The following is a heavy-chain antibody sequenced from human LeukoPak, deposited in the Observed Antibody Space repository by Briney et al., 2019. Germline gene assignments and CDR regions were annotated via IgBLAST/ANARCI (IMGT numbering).Heavy chain of an antibody. V-gene: IGHV3-73*01. CDR2: IRSKANSYAT. CDR3: TGSSGWSY. J-gene: IGHJ4*02. D-gene: IGHD6-19*01. CDR1: GFTFSGSA. Sequence: GGSLRLSCAASGFTFSGSAMPWVSQASGKGREWVGRIRSKANSYATAYAASVKGRFTISRDDSKNTAYLQMNSLKTEDTAVYYCTGSSGWSYWGQGTLVTVSS.